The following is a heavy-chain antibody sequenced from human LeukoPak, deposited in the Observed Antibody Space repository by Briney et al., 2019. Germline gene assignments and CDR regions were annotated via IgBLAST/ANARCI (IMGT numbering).Heavy chain of an antibody. V-gene: IGHV3-30*02. D-gene: IGHD3-3*01. Sequence: PGRSLRLSCAASGFTFSSYGMHWVRQAPGKGLEWVAFIRYDGSNKYYADSVKGRFTISRDNSKNTLYLQMNSLRAEDTAVYYCAKCPDDFWGGLWYMDVWGKGTTVTVSS. J-gene: IGHJ6*03. CDR3: AKCPDDFWGGLWYMDV. CDR1: GFTFSSYG. CDR2: IRYDGSNK.